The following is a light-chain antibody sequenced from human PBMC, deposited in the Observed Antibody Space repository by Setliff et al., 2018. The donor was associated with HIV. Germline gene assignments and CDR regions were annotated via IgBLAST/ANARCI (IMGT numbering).Light chain of an antibody. CDR1: SSNVGGFNY. J-gene: IGLJ1*01. CDR3: CSYAGTYV. CDR2: GVT. V-gene: IGLV2-23*02. Sequence: LTQPASVSGSPGQSITISCTGTSSNVGGFNYVSWYQQHPGKAPKLMIYGVTARPSGVSNRFSGSKSGNTASLTISGLQAEDEADYYCCSYAGTYVFGTGTKVTVL.